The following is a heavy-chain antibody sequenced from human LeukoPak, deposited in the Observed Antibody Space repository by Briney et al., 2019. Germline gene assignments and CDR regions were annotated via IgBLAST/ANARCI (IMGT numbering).Heavy chain of an antibody. CDR3: ARGWLLLLDY. J-gene: IGHJ4*02. V-gene: IGHV4-38-2*02. Sequence: PSETLSLTCTVSDYSISSGYYWGWIRQPPGKGLEWIGSINHSGSTYYNPSPKSRVTISVDTSKNQFSLKLSSVTAADTAVYYCARGWLLLLDYWGQGALVTVSS. CDR1: DYSISSGYY. D-gene: IGHD3-22*01. CDR2: INHSGST.